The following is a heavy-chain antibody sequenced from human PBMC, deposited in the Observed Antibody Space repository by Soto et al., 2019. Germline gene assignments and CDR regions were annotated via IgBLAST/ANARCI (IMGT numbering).Heavy chain of an antibody. J-gene: IGHJ5*02. CDR3: ARDKARQQPRPYNWFDP. CDR2: ISYDGSNK. Sequence: PGGSLRLSCAASGFTFSSYAMHWVRQAPGKGLEWVAVISYDGSNKYYADSVKGRFTISRDNSKNTLYLQMNSLRAEDTAVYYCARDKARQQPRPYNWFDPWGQGTLVTVSS. D-gene: IGHD6-13*01. V-gene: IGHV3-30-3*01. CDR1: GFTFSSYA.